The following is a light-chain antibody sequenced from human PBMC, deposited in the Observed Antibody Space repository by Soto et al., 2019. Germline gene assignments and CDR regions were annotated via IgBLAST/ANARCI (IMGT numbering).Light chain of an antibody. V-gene: IGLV2-14*01. CDR3: SSYSISTAYL. Sequence: SVRTQPASVSGSPGQSIAISCTGTSSDVGGYDYVSWYQLHPGKAPKLMIFEVSNRPSGVSYRFSGSKSGNTASLTISGLQAEDEADYFCSSYSISTAYLFGTGTKV. CDR2: EVS. J-gene: IGLJ1*01. CDR1: SSDVGGYDY.